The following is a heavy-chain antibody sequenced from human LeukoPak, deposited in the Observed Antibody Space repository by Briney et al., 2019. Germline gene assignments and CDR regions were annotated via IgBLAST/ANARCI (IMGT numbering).Heavy chain of an antibody. V-gene: IGHV4-34*01. CDR2: INHSGST. Sequence: WDPLSLTCAVYGGSFSGYCWSWLRQPPGKGLEWIAGINHSGSTTYNPSLNRRVTISQATSKNHLSLKLSSVPASDTAVYYCARGRLAARPPYFDYWSQGTLVTVSS. J-gene: IGHJ4*02. D-gene: IGHD6-6*01. CDR3: ARGRLAARPPYFDY. CDR1: GGSFSGYC.